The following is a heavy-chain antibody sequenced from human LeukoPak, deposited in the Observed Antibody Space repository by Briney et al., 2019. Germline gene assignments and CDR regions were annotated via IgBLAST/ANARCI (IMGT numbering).Heavy chain of an antibody. D-gene: IGHD3-22*01. Sequence: GGSLRLSCVGSRFTFSNYAMTWVRQAPGKGLEWVSAISGPGGSTYYADSVKGRFTISRDNSNNTLYLQMNSLRAEDTAVYYCAKDLWQAYYYDSSGYPRGNWFDPWGQGTLVTVSS. J-gene: IGHJ5*02. CDR3: AKDLWQAYYYDSSGYPRGNWFDP. CDR2: ISGPGGST. V-gene: IGHV3-23*01. CDR1: RFTFSNYA.